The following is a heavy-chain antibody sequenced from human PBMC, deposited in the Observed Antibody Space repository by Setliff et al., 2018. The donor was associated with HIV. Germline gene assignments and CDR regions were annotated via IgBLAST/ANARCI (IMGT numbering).Heavy chain of an antibody. Sequence: SETLSLTCTVSGGSIRGDDYYWTWIRQHPGKGLEWIGYVFHTGTTYYNPSLKSRITLSIDTSKNQFSLKLSSVTAADTAVYYCASGTYYKVDKWGQGTLVTVSS. CDR1: GGSIRGDDYY. J-gene: IGHJ4*02. V-gene: IGHV4-31*03. CDR2: VFHTGTT. CDR3: ASGTYYKVDK. D-gene: IGHD3-10*01.